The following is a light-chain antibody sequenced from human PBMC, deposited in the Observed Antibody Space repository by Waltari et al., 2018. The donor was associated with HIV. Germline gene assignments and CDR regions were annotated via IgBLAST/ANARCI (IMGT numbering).Light chain of an antibody. J-gene: IGLJ1*01. CDR3: AAWDGSLSGYV. V-gene: IGLV1-44*01. Sequence: QSVLTPPPSASGTPGQRVTISCSGSSFNSVSTPINWYQQLPGTAPKLLIFSYNQLPQGVPDRFYGSKSGPSVSLAISGLQSEDEARYYCAAWDGSLSGYVFGTGTTVTVL. CDR2: SYN. CDR1: SFNSVSTP.